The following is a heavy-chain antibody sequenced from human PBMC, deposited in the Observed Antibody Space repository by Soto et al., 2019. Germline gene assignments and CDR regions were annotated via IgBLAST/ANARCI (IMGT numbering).Heavy chain of an antibody. J-gene: IGHJ6*02. D-gene: IGHD2-2*01. CDR3: AREGCSSTSCYGPDYYYYGMDV. CDR2: IIPIIGTA. CDR1: GGTFSSYA. Sequence: ASVKVSCEASGGTFSSYAISWVRQAPGQGLEWMGGIIPIIGTANYAQKFQGRVTITGDASTSTAYMELSSLRSEDTAVYYCAREGCSSTSCYGPDYYYYGMDVWGQGTTVTVSS. V-gene: IGHV1-69*13.